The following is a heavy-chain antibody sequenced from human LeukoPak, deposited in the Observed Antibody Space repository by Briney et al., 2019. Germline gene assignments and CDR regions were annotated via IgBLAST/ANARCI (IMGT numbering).Heavy chain of an antibody. Sequence: GGSLRLSCAAPGFTFSDYYMSWIRQAPGKGLEWVSYISSSGSTIYYADSVKGRFTISRDNAKNSLYLQMNSLRAEDTAVHYCARGGSAPSYYFDYWGQGTLVTVSS. D-gene: IGHD1-26*01. CDR1: GFTFSDYY. CDR2: ISSSGSTI. V-gene: IGHV3-11*01. CDR3: ARGGSAPSYYFDY. J-gene: IGHJ4*02.